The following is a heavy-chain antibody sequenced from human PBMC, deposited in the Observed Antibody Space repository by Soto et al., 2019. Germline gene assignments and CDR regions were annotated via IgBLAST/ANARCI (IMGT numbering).Heavy chain of an antibody. CDR3: AREESSGSRYYYGMDV. CDR1: GGSISSYY. Sequence: SETLSLTCTVSGGSISSYYWSWIRQPAGKGLEWIGRIYTSGSTNYNPSLKSRVTMSVDTSKNQFSLKLSSVTAADTAVYYCAREESSGSRYYYGMDVWGQGTTVTVSS. V-gene: IGHV4-4*07. J-gene: IGHJ6*02. CDR2: IYTSGST. D-gene: IGHD1-26*01.